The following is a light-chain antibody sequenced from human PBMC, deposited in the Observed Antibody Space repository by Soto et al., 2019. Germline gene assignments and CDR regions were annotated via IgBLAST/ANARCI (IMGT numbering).Light chain of an antibody. Sequence: SYELTQPPSVSVSPGQTASITCSGDKLGDKYACWYQQKPGQSPVLVIYQDTKRPSGIPERFSGPNSRNTATLTISGTQAMDEADYYCQAGDSDVVFGGGTKLTVL. V-gene: IGLV3-1*01. CDR1: KLGDKY. CDR3: QAGDSDVV. J-gene: IGLJ2*01. CDR2: QDT.